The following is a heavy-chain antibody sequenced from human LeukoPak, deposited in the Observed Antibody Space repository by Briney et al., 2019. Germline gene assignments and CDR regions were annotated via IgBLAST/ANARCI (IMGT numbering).Heavy chain of an antibody. Sequence: PGGSLRLSCAASGFTFSNAWMSWVRQAPGKGLEWVGRIKSKTDGGTTDYAAPVKGRFTISRDDLKNTLYLQMNSLKTEDTAVYYCTTRITVAGEIMDYWGQGTLVTVSS. D-gene: IGHD6-19*01. CDR2: IKSKTDGGTT. J-gene: IGHJ4*02. CDR3: TTRITVAGEIMDY. V-gene: IGHV3-15*01. CDR1: GFTFSNAW.